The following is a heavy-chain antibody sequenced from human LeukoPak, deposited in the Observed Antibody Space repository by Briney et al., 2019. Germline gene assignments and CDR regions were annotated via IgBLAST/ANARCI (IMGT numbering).Heavy chain of an antibody. J-gene: IGHJ4*02. CDR2: IYHSGST. CDR3: ARLIAADPQLDS. V-gene: IGHV4-4*02. CDR1: GGSISSSNW. Sequence: SGTLSLTCAVSGGSISSSNWWSWVRLPPGKGLEWIVEIYHSGSTNYNPSLKSRVTISVDKSKNQFSLKLSSVTAADTAVYYCARLIAADPQLDSWGQGTLVTVSS. D-gene: IGHD6-13*01.